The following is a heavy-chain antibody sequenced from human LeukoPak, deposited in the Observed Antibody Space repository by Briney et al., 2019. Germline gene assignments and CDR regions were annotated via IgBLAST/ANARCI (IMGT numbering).Heavy chain of an antibody. D-gene: IGHD4-17*01. V-gene: IGHV5-51*01. CDR3: ARDGWPTTVTTDTAYYFDY. Sequence: GESLKISCKGSGYSFTSYWIGWVRQMPGKGLEWMGIIYPGDSDTRYSPSFQGQVTISADKSISTAYLQWSSLKASDTAMYYCARDGWPTTVTTDTAYYFDYWGQGTLVTVSS. CDR2: IYPGDSDT. J-gene: IGHJ4*02. CDR1: GYSFTSYW.